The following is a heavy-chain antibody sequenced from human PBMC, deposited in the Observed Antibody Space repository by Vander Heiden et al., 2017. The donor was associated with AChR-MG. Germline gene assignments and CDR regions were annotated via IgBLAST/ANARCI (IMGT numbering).Heavy chain of an antibody. V-gene: IGHV1-18*01. J-gene: IGHJ6*02. Sequence: QVQLVQSGAEVKKPGASVKVSCQASGYTFTSYGISWVRPAPGQGLGWMGWISAYNGNTNDAQKLQGRVTMTTDTSTSTAYMEVRSLRSDDTAVYYCARGGPYCSGGSCYSPGYYYYGMDVWGQGTTVTVSS. CDR1: GYTFTSYG. CDR2: ISAYNGNT. D-gene: IGHD2-15*01. CDR3: ARGGPYCSGGSCYSPGYYYYGMDV.